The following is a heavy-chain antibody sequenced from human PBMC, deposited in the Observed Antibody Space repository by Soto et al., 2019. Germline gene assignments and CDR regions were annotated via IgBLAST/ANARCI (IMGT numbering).Heavy chain of an antibody. J-gene: IGHJ4*02. CDR2: ISAYNGNT. Sequence: ASVKVSCKASGYTFTSYGISWVRQAPGQGFEWMGWISAYNGNTNYAQKLQGRVTMTTDTSTSTAYMELRSLRSDDTAVYYCARVQDPGIAAAGTSFDYWGQGTLVTVSS. D-gene: IGHD6-13*01. CDR3: ARVQDPGIAAAGTSFDY. CDR1: GYTFTSYG. V-gene: IGHV1-18*01.